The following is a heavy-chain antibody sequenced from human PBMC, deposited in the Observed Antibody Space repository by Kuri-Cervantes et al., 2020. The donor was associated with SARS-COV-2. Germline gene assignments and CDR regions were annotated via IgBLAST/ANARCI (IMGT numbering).Heavy chain of an antibody. CDR2: IYYSGST. J-gene: IGHJ4*02. CDR3: ARVGYSSGRHDY. CDR1: GGSISSYY. Sequence: GSLRLSCTVSGGSISSYYWSWIRQPPGKGLEWIGYIYYSGSTYYNPSLKSRVTISVDRSKNQFSLKLSSVTAADTAVYYCARVGYSSGRHDYWGQGTLVTVSS. D-gene: IGHD5-18*01. V-gene: IGHV4-59*12.